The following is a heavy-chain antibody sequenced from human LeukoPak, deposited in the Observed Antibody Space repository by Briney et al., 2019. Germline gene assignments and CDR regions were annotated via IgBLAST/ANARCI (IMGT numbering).Heavy chain of an antibody. J-gene: IGHJ4*02. Sequence: PSETLSLTCTVSGGSISSYYWSWIRQPPGKGLEWIGYIYYSGSTNYNPSLKSRVTISVDTSKNQFSLKLSSVTAADTAVYYCARGSYDSSGYYPYYFDYWGQGTLVTVSS. CDR3: ARGSYDSSGYYPYYFDY. V-gene: IGHV4-59*01. CDR2: IYYSGST. D-gene: IGHD3-22*01. CDR1: GGSISSYY.